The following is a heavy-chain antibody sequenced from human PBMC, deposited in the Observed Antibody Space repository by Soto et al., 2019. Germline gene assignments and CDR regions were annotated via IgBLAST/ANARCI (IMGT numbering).Heavy chain of an antibody. CDR1: GFTFRSYE. D-gene: IGHD3-10*01. V-gene: IGHV3-48*03. CDR2: ISSSGGTI. Sequence: EVQLVESGGGLVQPGGSLRLSCAASGFTFRSYEMNWVRQAPGKGLEWVSYISSSGGTIYYSDSVKGRFTISRDNAKNSLYLQMNSLRAEDTAVYYCARAEGYSYGYLDYWGQGTLVTVSS. J-gene: IGHJ4*02. CDR3: ARAEGYSYGYLDY.